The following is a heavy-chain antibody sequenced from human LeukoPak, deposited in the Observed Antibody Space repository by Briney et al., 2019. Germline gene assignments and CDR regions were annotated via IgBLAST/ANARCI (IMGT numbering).Heavy chain of an antibody. Sequence: GASVKVSCKASGYTFTSYGISWVRLAPGQGHEWMGWISAYNGNTSYAQKLQGRVTMTTDTSTSTAYMELRSLRSDDTAVYYCARAALWSGYPYYFDYWGQGTLVTVSS. D-gene: IGHD3-3*01. V-gene: IGHV1-18*01. CDR1: GYTFTSYG. CDR2: ISAYNGNT. J-gene: IGHJ4*02. CDR3: ARAALWSGYPYYFDY.